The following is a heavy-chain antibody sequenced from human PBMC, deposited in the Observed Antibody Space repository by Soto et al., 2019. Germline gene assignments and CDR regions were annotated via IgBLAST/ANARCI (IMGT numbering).Heavy chain of an antibody. D-gene: IGHD3-16*01. V-gene: IGHV3-66*01. J-gene: IGHJ4*02. CDR1: GCSVSRSY. CDR3: VGGNTEVASD. CDR2: IYSGGNK. Sequence: EVQLVESGGDLVQPGGSLRLSCAASGCSVSRSYMSWVRQAPGKGLEWVSLIYSGGNKDYADSVKGRFTISRDHSNNTVDLQMNSLRVDDTAVYYCVGGNTEVASDWGQGTLVTVSS.